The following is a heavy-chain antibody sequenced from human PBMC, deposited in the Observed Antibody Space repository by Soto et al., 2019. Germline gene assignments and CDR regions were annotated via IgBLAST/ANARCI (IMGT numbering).Heavy chain of an antibody. CDR3: ARVLRGAVLGNQKTYYYGMDV. J-gene: IGHJ6*02. D-gene: IGHD2-8*02. CDR1: GFTFSHYW. V-gene: IGHV3-74*01. Sequence: GGSLRLSCAASGFTFSHYWMHWVRQTPGKGLVWVSRINPAGTITNYADSVEGRFTISGDNADSALFLQMNSLSAEDTAVYYCARVLRGAVLGNQKTYYYGMDVWGQGTTVTVSS. CDR2: INPAGTIT.